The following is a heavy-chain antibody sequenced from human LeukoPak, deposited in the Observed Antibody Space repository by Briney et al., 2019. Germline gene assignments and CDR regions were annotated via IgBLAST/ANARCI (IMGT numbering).Heavy chain of an antibody. D-gene: IGHD5-12*01. CDR1: GGTFSSYA. J-gene: IGHJ3*02. Sequence: ASVKVSCKASGGTFSSYAISWVRQAPGQGLEWMGWINPNSGGTNYAQKFQGRVTMTRDTSISTAYMELSSLRSEDTAVYYCATSSGIVATIGAFDIWGQGTMVTVSS. CDR2: INPNSGGT. V-gene: IGHV1-2*02. CDR3: ATSSGIVATIGAFDI.